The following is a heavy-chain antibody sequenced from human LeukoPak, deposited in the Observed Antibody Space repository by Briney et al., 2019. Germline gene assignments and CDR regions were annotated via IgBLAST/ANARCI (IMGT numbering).Heavy chain of an antibody. CDR3: ARERDGYNYGYYFDY. V-gene: IGHV3-48*01. J-gene: IGHJ4*02. Sequence: GGSLRLSCAASGFTFSSYSMNWVRQAPGKGLEWVSYISSSSSTIYYADSVKGRFTISRDNAKNSLYLQMNSLRAEDTAVYYCARERDGYNYGYYFDYWGQGTLVTVSS. D-gene: IGHD5-24*01. CDR2: ISSSSSTI. CDR1: GFTFSSYS.